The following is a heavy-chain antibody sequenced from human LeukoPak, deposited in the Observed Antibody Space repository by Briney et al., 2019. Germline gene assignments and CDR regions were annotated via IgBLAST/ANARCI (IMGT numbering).Heavy chain of an antibody. Sequence: PGGSLRLSCAAFGFTFSGYWMHWVRQAPGKGLEWVSRINIDGATTNNADSVKGRFTISRDNAKNTLHLQMNSLRADDTAVYYCVRGAVGTGVWFDPWGQGTLVTVSS. D-gene: IGHD1-26*01. V-gene: IGHV3-74*01. CDR3: VRGAVGTGVWFDP. CDR2: INIDGATT. CDR1: GFTFSGYW. J-gene: IGHJ5*02.